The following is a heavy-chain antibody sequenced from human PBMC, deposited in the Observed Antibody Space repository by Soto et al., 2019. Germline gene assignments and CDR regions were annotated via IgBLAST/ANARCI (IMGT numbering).Heavy chain of an antibody. CDR3: AKGYSSGWYYFDY. CDR2: ISGSGGST. CDR1: GFTFSSYA. J-gene: IGHJ4*02. Sequence: EVQLLESGGGLVQPGGSLRLSCAASGFTFSSYAMSWVRQAPGKGLEWVSAISGSGGSTYYADSVKGRFTISRDNSKNTLYLQMNSLRAEDTAGYYCAKGYSSGWYYFDYWGQGTLVTVSS. V-gene: IGHV3-23*01. D-gene: IGHD6-19*01.